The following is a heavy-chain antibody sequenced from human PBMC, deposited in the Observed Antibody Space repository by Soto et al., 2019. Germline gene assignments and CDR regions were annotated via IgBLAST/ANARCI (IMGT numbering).Heavy chain of an antibody. V-gene: IGHV4-59*08. J-gene: IGHJ4*02. CDR1: GGSITSDY. Sequence: PSETLSLTCTVSGGSITSDYWSWLRQPPGKGLEWIGYISNDGTTNCIPSLKSRVSVSLDTSNNQFSLQLTSVTAADTAVYYCARHPRVAASGNYFFDYWGQGILVTVSS. D-gene: IGHD6-13*01. CDR2: ISNDGTT. CDR3: ARHPRVAASGNYFFDY.